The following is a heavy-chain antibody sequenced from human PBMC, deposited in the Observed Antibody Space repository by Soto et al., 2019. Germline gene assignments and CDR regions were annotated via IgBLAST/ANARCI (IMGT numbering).Heavy chain of an antibody. CDR3: ARISARGGSGNYFLDY. V-gene: IGHV4-59*01. CDR2: IYYSGST. D-gene: IGHD3-10*01. Sequence: QVHLQESGPGLVKPSETLSLSCTVSGGSINSDSWTWVRQPPGKGLELIGYIYYSGSTTDYNPSLKSRVTISVDTSKNQFSLKLTSVTAADTALYYCARISARGGSGNYFLDYWGQGTLVTVSS. J-gene: IGHJ4*02. CDR1: GGSINSDS.